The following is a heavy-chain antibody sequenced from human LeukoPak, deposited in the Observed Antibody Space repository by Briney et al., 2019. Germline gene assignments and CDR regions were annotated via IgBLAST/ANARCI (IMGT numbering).Heavy chain of an antibody. CDR3: ARHNSVGDTAWWFDP. V-gene: IGHV1-46*01. Sequence: ASVKVSCKASGYTFTRHYMHWVRQAPGQGLEWMGVINPGGSWTSYAQKFQGRVTMTRDMSTSTDYMELSSLRSEDTAVYYCARHNSVGDTAWWFDPWGQGALVTVSS. CDR1: GYTFTRHY. D-gene: IGHD1-26*01. J-gene: IGHJ5*02. CDR2: INPGGSWT.